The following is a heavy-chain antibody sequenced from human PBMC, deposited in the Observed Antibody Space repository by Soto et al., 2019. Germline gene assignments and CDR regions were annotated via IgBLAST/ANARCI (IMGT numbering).Heavy chain of an antibody. CDR1: GDSVRSSNW. CDR2: IYHLGGT. D-gene: IGHD6-13*01. CDR3: ATLDSSRRYFDY. V-gene: IGHV4-4*02. Sequence: SETLSLTCAVSGDSVRSSNWWTWVRQSPGKGLEWIGEIYHLGGTNYNPSLKSRVTISVDMAKNQVSLKLSSVTAADTAVYYCATLDSSRRYFDYWGQGTLVTVSS. J-gene: IGHJ4*02.